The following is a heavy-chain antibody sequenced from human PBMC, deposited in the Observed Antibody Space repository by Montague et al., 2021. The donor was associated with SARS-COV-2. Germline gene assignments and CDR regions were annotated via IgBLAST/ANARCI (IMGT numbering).Heavy chain of an antibody. CDR1: GDSVSSTTYY. J-gene: IGHJ4*02. Sequence: SETLSLTCTVSGDSVSSTTYYWAWIRQPPGKGLGYIGTIYYSGSSYYXPSLKSRVAMSVDTSKNQFSLKLDSVTAADTAVYYCARVGGGRTFYYWGQGILVTVSS. D-gene: IGHD3-16*01. CDR2: IYYSGSS. CDR3: ARVGGGRTFYY. V-gene: IGHV4-39*07.